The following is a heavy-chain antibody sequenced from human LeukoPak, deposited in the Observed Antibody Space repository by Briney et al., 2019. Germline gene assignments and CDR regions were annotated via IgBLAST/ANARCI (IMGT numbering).Heavy chain of an antibody. Sequence: ASVKVSCKASGYTFTSYYMHWVRQAPGQGLEWMGIINPSGGSTSYAQKFQGRVTMTRDMSTSTVYMELSRLRSDDTAVYYCARTTEDTAMANFDYWGQGTLVTVSS. V-gene: IGHV1-46*01. CDR3: ARTTEDTAMANFDY. CDR1: GYTFTSYY. D-gene: IGHD5-18*01. J-gene: IGHJ4*02. CDR2: INPSGGST.